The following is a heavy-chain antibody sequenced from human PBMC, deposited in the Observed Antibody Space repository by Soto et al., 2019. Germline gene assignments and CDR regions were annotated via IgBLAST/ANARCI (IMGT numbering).Heavy chain of an antibody. Sequence: SETLSLTCTVSGGSISSGGYYWSWIRQHPGKGLEWIGYIYYSGSTYYNPSLKSRVTISVDTSKNQFSLKLSSVTAADTAVYYCARGKAGRYYYYGMDVWGQGTTVTVSS. CDR2: IYYSGST. CDR1: GGSISSGGYY. V-gene: IGHV4-31*03. D-gene: IGHD3-10*01. J-gene: IGHJ6*02. CDR3: ARGKAGRYYYYGMDV.